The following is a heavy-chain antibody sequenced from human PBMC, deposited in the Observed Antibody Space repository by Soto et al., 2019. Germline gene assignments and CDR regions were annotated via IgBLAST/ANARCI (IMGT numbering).Heavy chain of an antibody. V-gene: IGHV3-48*02. CDR1: GFTFSTYK. CDR3: ARDAYDYDDTSGYYRH. D-gene: IGHD3-22*01. CDR2: ISISSSTI. Sequence: GGSLRLSCAASGFTFSTYKMNWVRQAPGKGLEWVSYISISSSTIYYADSVKGRFTISRDNAKNSLYLQMNSLRDEDTAVYYCARDAYDYDDTSGYYRHWGQGTLVTVSS. J-gene: IGHJ4*02.